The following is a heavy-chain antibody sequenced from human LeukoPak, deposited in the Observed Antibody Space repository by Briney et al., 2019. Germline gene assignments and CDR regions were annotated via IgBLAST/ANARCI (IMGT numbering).Heavy chain of an antibody. CDR3: AAGSYGYWFFDL. J-gene: IGHJ2*01. CDR1: GGSISSGSYY. CDR2: IYTSGST. V-gene: IGHV4-61*02. Sequence: SLTLSLTCTVSGGSISSGSYYWSWIRQPAGKGLEWIGRIYTSGSTNYNPSLKSRVTISVDTSKNQFSLKLSSVTAADTAVYYCAAGSYGYWFFDLWGRGTLVTVSS. D-gene: IGHD1-26*01.